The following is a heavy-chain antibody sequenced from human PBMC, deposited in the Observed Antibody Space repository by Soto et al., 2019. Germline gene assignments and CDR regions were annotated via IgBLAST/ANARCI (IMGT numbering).Heavy chain of an antibody. J-gene: IGHJ6*04. CDR1: GGTFSSYT. D-gene: IGHD3-10*01. CDR2: IIPILGIA. V-gene: IGHV1-69*02. Sequence: QVQLGQSGPEVKKPGSSVKVSCKASGGTFSSYTISWVRQAPGQGLEWMGRIIPILGIANYAQKFQGRVTITADKSTRKDYMELSGLRSEDTAGYYRAGGAGTPPFARAMDVWGKGTTVTVSS. CDR3: AGGAGTPPFARAMDV.